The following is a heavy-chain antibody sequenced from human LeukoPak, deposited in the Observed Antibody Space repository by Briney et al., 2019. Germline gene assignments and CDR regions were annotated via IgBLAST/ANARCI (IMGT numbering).Heavy chain of an antibody. CDR1: GFTFSSYS. J-gene: IGHJ4*02. CDR2: ISSSSSTI. V-gene: IGHV3-48*02. D-gene: IGHD2-21*02. CDR3: ARARVVTGDFDY. Sequence: GGSLRLSCAASGFTFSSYSMNWVRQAPGKGLEWLSYISSSSSTIYYADSVKGRFTISRDNAKNSLSLQMNSLRDEDAAVYYCARARVVTGDFDYWGQGTLVTVSS.